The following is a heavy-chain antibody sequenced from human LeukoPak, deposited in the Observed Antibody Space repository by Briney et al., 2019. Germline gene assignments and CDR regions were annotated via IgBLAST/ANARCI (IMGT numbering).Heavy chain of an antibody. D-gene: IGHD5-12*01. CDR3: ARGGYSAYEPLDY. Sequence: GGSLRLSCAASGFTFSSYAMTWVRQAPGKGLEWVALMSYDGNKKYYADSVKGRFTISRDNSKNTLYLQMNSLRAEDTAVYYCARGGYSAYEPLDYWGQGTLVTVSS. V-gene: IGHV3-30*04. J-gene: IGHJ4*02. CDR1: GFTFSSYA. CDR2: MSYDGNKK.